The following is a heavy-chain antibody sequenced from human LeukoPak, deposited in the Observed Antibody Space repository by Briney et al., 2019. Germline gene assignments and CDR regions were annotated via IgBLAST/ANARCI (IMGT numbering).Heavy chain of an antibody. CDR2: IYASGST. V-gene: IGHV4-61*02. Sequence: SETLSLTCTVAGDSISSGNYYWNWIRQPAGKGLEWIGRIYASGSTNYNPSLKGRVTISLDTSKNQFSLKLSSVTAADTAVYYCARDREGTNIYYYYYMDVWGKGTTVTISS. CDR3: ARDREGTNIYYYYYMDV. D-gene: IGHD2-8*01. CDR1: GDSISSGNYY. J-gene: IGHJ6*03.